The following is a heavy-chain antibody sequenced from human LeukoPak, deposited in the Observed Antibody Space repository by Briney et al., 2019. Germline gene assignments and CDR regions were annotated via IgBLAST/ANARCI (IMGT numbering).Heavy chain of an antibody. J-gene: IGHJ4*02. CDR2: IKQDGSEK. CDR3: ARDREYYYDSSGYYPFLFDY. CDR1: GLTFSSYW. D-gene: IGHD3-22*01. Sequence: PGGSLRLSCAASGLTFSSYWMSWVRQAPGKGLEWVANIKQDGSEKYYVDSVKGRFTISGDNAKNPLYLQMNSLRAEDTAVYYCARDREYYYDSSGYYPFLFDYWGQGTLVTVSS. V-gene: IGHV3-7*01.